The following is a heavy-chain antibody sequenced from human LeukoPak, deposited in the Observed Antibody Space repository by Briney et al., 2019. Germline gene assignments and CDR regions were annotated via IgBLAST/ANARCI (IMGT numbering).Heavy chain of an antibody. V-gene: IGHV3-74*01. Sequence: GGSLRLSCAASGFTFSSYWMHWVRQAPGKGLVWVSRINSDGSSTSYADSVKGRFTISRDNAKNTLYLQMNSLRAEDTAVYYCARVAATTVQREDFDYWGQGTLVTVSS. CDR3: ARVAATTVQREDFDY. CDR2: INSDGSST. J-gene: IGHJ4*02. D-gene: IGHD4-17*01. CDR1: GFTFSSYW.